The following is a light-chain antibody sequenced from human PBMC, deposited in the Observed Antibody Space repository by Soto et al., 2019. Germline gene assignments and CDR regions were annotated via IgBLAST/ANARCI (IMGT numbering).Light chain of an antibody. CDR1: QGISNY. CDR3: QKYNSAPWT. CDR2: AAS. J-gene: IGKJ1*01. Sequence: DIQMPQSPSSLSASVGDRVTITCRASQGISNYLAWYQQKPGKVPKLLIYAASTLQSGVPSRFSGSGSGTDFTLTSSSLQPEDVATYYSQKYNSAPWTFGQGTKVQIK. V-gene: IGKV1-27*01.